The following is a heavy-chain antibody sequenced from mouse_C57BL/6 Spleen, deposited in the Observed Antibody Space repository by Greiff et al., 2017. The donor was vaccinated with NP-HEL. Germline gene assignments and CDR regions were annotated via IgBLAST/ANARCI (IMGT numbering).Heavy chain of an antibody. V-gene: IGHV1-81*01. D-gene: IGHD2-4*01. Sequence: QVHVKQSGAELARPGASVKLSCKASGYTFTSYGISWVKQRTGQGLEWIGEIYPRSGNTYYNEKFKGKSTLTADKSSSTAYMELRSLTSEDSAVYFCARKGIYYDYDAGDYAMDYWGQGTSVTVSS. CDR2: IYPRSGNT. J-gene: IGHJ4*01. CDR1: GYTFTSYG. CDR3: ARKGIYYDYDAGDYAMDY.